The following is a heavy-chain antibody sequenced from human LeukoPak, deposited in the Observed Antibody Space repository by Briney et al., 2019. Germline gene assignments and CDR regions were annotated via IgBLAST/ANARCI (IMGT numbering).Heavy chain of an antibody. Sequence: ASVKLSSAASGGTFTIYAISWVREAPAQGLERMGGIIPIFGTANYAQKFQGRVTITTVESTSTAYMELRSLRSEDTAVYYCARLAPEQLNPDYWGQGTLVTVSS. CDR3: ARLAPEQLNPDY. J-gene: IGHJ4*02. CDR1: GGTFTIYA. D-gene: IGHD6-13*01. V-gene: IGHV1-69*05. CDR2: IIPIFGTA.